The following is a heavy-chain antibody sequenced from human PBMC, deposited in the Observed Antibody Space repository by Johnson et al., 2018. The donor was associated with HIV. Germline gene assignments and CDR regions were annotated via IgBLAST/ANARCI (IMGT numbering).Heavy chain of an antibody. Sequence: EVHLVESGGGLVQPGGSLRLSCAASGFTFSSYWMSWVRQAPGKGLEWVANIKQDGSEKYYVDSVKGRLTISRDNAKNSLYLQMNSLRAEDTAVYYCARGDYYDSSGYFSDAFDIWGQGAMVTVSS. CDR3: ARGDYYDSSGYFSDAFDI. D-gene: IGHD3-22*01. CDR1: GFTFSSYW. CDR2: IKQDGSEK. V-gene: IGHV3-7*01. J-gene: IGHJ3*02.